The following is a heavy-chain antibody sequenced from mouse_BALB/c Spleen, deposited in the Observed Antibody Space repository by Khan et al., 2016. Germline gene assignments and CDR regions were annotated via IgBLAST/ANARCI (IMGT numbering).Heavy chain of an antibody. CDR3: ARSDNGDKEAMEY. V-gene: IGHV3-2*02. CDR1: GYSITSDYA. J-gene: IGHJ4*01. D-gene: IGHD1-1*01. CDR2: ISYSGST. Sequence: EVQLQESGPGLVKPSQSLSLTCTVTGYSITSDYAWNWIRQFPGNRLEWMGYISYSGSTSYNPSLKSRISITRDTSKNQFFLQLNSVTSEDTATYFSARSDNGDKEAMEYWGQGTPVTVSS.